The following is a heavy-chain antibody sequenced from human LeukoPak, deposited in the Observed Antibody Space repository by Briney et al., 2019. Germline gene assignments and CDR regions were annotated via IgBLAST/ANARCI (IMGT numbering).Heavy chain of an antibody. V-gene: IGHV3-53*04. CDR1: GFTFSSYA. D-gene: IGHD1-26*01. CDR3: ARVGADYFDY. CDR2: IYSGGST. J-gene: IGHJ4*02. Sequence: GGSLRLSCAASGFTFSSYAMSWVRQAPGKGLEWVSVIYSGGSTYYADSVKGRFTISRHNSKNTLYLQMNSLRAEDTAVYYCARVGADYFDYWGQGTLVTVSS.